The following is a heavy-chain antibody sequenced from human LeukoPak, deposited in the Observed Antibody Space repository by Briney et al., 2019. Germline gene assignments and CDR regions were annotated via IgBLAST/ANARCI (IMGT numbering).Heavy chain of an antibody. Sequence: GGSLRLSCAASGFTFSNYEMHWVRQAPGKGLEWVSYIRSSGITMYYADSVKGRFSISRDNAKNSLYLQMNSLRTEDTALYYCAKDKYSGSFDLWGQGTLVTVSS. CDR1: GFTFSNYE. D-gene: IGHD1-26*01. CDR3: AKDKYSGSFDL. CDR2: IRSSGITM. V-gene: IGHV3-48*03. J-gene: IGHJ5*02.